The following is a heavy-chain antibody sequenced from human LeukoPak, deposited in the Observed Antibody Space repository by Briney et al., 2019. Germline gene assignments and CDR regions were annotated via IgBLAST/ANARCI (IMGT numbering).Heavy chain of an antibody. CDR1: GYTFTSYG. J-gene: IGHJ5*02. D-gene: IGHD6-13*01. Sequence: ASVKVSCKAPGYTFTSYGISWVRQAPGQGLEWMGWISAYNGNTNYAQKLQGRVTMTTDTSTSTAYMELRSLRSDDTAVYYCARQRVAAAGPNWFDPWGQGTLVTVSS. V-gene: IGHV1-18*01. CDR2: ISAYNGNT. CDR3: ARQRVAAAGPNWFDP.